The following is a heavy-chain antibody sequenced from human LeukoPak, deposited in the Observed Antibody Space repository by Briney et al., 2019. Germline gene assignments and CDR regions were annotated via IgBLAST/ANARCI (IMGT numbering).Heavy chain of an antibody. CDR2: INHSGST. Sequence: NPSETLSLTCAADGGAFSGYYWSWIRQPPGKGLEWIGEINHSGSTNYNPSLKSRVTISVDTSKNQFSLKLSSVTAADTAVYYCARETKYYGSGSYFDYWGQGTLVTVSS. V-gene: IGHV4-34*01. CDR3: ARETKYYGSGSYFDY. J-gene: IGHJ4*02. CDR1: GGAFSGYY. D-gene: IGHD3-10*01.